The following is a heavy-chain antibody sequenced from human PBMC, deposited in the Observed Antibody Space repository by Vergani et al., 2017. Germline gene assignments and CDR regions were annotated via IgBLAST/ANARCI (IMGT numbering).Heavy chain of an antibody. D-gene: IGHD3-10*01. V-gene: IGHV4-61*02. CDR2: MYTSGHT. CDR3: VRDSWRSDLRGVYWFDT. J-gene: IGHJ5*02. Sequence: QLQLQESGPGLLKPSQTLSLTCTVSGASVSRGTYYWTWIRQPAGKKLEWIVRMYTSGHTIYNPSLESRVTMSVDTSKNQLSLKMISMTAADTAVYYCVRDSWRSDLRGVYWFDTWGQGTLVSVSS. CDR1: GASVSRGTYY.